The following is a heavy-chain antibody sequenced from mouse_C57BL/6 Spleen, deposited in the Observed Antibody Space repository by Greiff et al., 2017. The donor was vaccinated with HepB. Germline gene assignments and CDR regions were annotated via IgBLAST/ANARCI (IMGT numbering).Heavy chain of an antibody. CDR2: IRSKSNNYAT. CDR1: GFSFNTYA. Sequence: EVQLVESGGGLVQPKGSLKLSCAASGFSFNTYAMNWVRQAPGKGLEWVARIRSKSNNYATYYADSVKDRFTISRDDSESMLYLQMNNLKTEDTAMYYCVRPGGYSNYAWFAYWGQGTLVTVSA. V-gene: IGHV10-1*01. CDR3: VRPGGYSNYAWFAY. D-gene: IGHD2-5*01. J-gene: IGHJ3*01.